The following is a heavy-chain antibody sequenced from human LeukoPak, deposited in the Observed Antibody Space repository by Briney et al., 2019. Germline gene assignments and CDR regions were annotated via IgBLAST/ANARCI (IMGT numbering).Heavy chain of an antibody. V-gene: IGHV4-59*01. CDR2: IYYSGST. CDR3: ARDRAYSGYDGTYGMDV. J-gene: IGHJ6*02. Sequence: SETLSLTCTVSGGSISSYYWSWIRQPPGKGLEWIGYIYYSGSTNYNPSLKSRVTISVDTSKNQFSLKLSSVTAADTAVYYCARDRAYSGYDGTYGMDVWGQGTTVTVSS. D-gene: IGHD5-12*01. CDR1: GGSISSYY.